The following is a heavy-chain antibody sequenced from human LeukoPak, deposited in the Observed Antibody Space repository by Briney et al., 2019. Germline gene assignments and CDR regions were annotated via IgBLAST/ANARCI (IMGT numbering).Heavy chain of an antibody. V-gene: IGHV3-73*01. J-gene: IGHJ6*03. Sequence: GGSLRLSCAASGFTFSGSAMHWVRQASGKGLEWVGRIRSKANSYATAYAASVKGRFTISRDDSKNTAYLQMNSLKTEDTAVYYCARARGIAAYYYYMDVWGKGTTVTVSS. D-gene: IGHD6-13*01. CDR3: ARARGIAAYYYYMDV. CDR2: IRSKANSYAT. CDR1: GFTFSGSA.